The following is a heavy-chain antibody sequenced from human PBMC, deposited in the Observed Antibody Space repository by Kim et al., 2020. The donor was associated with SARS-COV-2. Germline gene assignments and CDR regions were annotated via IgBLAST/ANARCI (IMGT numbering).Heavy chain of an antibody. CDR1: GGSISSSSYY. V-gene: IGHV4-39*01. Sequence: SETLSLTCTVSGGSISSSSYYWGWIRQPPGKGLEWIGSIYYSGNTYYNPSLKSRVTISVDTSKNQFSLKLSSVTAADTAVYYCTSTLKLVAFQHWGQGTLITVSS. CDR2: IYYSGNT. D-gene: IGHD2-8*02. CDR3: TSTLKLVAFQH. J-gene: IGHJ1*01.